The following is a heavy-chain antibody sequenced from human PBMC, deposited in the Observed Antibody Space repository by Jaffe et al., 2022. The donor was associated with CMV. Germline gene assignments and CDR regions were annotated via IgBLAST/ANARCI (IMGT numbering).Heavy chain of an antibody. V-gene: IGHV3-72*01. CDR2: ARNKANSYTT. CDR3: ARVGEAGTCDY. CDR1: GFSFSEHY. Sequence: EVQLVESGGGLVQPGGSLRLSCAASGFSFSEHYMDWVRQAPGKGLEWVGRARNKANSYTTEYAASVKGRFSISRDDSKNSLYLQMKSLKTEDTAVYYCARVGEAGTCDYWGQGTLVTVSS. D-gene: IGHD6-19*01. J-gene: IGHJ4*02.